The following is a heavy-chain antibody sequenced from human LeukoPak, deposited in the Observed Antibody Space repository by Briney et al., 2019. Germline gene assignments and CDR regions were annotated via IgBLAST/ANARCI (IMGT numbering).Heavy chain of an antibody. Sequence: GESLKISCKASGYTFTSYAMHWVRQAPGQRLEWMGWINAGNGNTKYSQKFQGRVTITRDTSASTAYMELSSLRSEDTAVYYCARWGPYSSGWNGFDYWGQGTLVTVSS. CDR3: ARWGPYSSGWNGFDY. CDR1: GYTFTSYA. CDR2: INAGNGNT. J-gene: IGHJ4*02. D-gene: IGHD6-19*01. V-gene: IGHV1-3*01.